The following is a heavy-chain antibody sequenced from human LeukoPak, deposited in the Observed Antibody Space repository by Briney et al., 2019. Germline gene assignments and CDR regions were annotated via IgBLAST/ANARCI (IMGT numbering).Heavy chain of an antibody. V-gene: IGHV2-5*02. CDR1: GFSLTTSGVG. CDR3: ARTAYCRSTSCYPNWFDP. D-gene: IGHD2-2*01. J-gene: IGHJ5*02. Sequence: SGPTLVDPTQTLTLTCTFSGFSLTTSGVGVGWIRQPPGKALEWLALIYWDDDKRYSPSLRGRLTITKDTSKNQVVLTMTNMDPVDTATYYCARTAYCRSTSCYPNWFDPWGQGTLVTVSS. CDR2: IYWDDDK.